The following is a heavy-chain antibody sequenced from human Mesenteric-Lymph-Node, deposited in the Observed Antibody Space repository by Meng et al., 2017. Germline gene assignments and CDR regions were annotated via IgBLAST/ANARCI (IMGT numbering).Heavy chain of an antibody. J-gene: IGHJ3*02. CDR1: GFSFSSFW. D-gene: IGHD5-18*01. CDR2: IKQDGSEN. Sequence: GESLKISCAASGFSFSSFWMNWVRQAPGKGLEWVAIIKQDGSENFYVDSVKGRFTISRDNAKNSLYLQMNSLRAEDTAVYYCARGRYNYGFAFDIWGQGTMVTVSS. V-gene: IGHV3-7*01. CDR3: ARGRYNYGFAFDI.